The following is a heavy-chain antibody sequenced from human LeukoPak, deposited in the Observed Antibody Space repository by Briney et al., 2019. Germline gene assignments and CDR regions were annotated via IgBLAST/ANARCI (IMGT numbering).Heavy chain of an antibody. D-gene: IGHD5-24*01. CDR1: GYSFTSYW. J-gene: IGHJ3*02. Sequence: GESLKISCKGSGYSFTSYWIGWVRQMPGKGLEWMGIIYPGDSDTRYSQSFQGQVTISADKSISTAYLQWSSLKASDTAMYYCASSAEEMATITSAGRVDIWGQGTMVTVSS. CDR3: ASSAEEMATITSAGRVDI. V-gene: IGHV5-51*01. CDR2: IYPGDSDT.